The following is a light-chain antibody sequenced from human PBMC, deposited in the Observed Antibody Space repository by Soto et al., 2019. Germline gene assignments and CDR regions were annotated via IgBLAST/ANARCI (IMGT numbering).Light chain of an antibody. CDR2: LNSDGSH. Sequence: QLVLTQSPSASASLGASVKLTCTLSSGHSSYAIAWHQQQPEKGPRYLMKLNSDGSHSKGDGIPDRFSGSNSGTERYLTISSLQSEDEADYYCQTWSTGIRVFGGGTKLTVL. CDR3: QTWSTGIRV. CDR1: SGHSSYA. J-gene: IGLJ3*02. V-gene: IGLV4-69*01.